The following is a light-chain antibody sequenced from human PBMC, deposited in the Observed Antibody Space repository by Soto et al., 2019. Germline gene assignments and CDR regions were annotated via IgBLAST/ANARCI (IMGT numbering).Light chain of an antibody. CDR3: QQRSKWPPLT. J-gene: IGKJ4*01. CDR1: QSVSGN. CDR2: DAS. V-gene: IGKV3-11*01. Sequence: DIVLTQSPATLSLSPGERATLSCRASQSVSGNLAWYQQKPGKAPRLLTYDASNRATGIPARFSGSGSGTDFTLTISSLEPEDFAVYYCQQRSKWPPLTFGGGTKVEIK.